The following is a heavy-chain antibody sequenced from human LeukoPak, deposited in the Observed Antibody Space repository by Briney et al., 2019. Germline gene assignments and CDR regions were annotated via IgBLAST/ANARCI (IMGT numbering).Heavy chain of an antibody. Sequence: GGSLRLSCAASGFTFSSYWMHWVRQAPGKGLVCVSRINSDESSTRYADSVKGRFTISSDNAQNTLYLQMHSLRGEDTAVYYCARGSSPYYWGQGTLVTVSS. V-gene: IGHV3-74*01. D-gene: IGHD6-6*01. CDR1: GFTFSSYW. J-gene: IGHJ4*02. CDR2: INSDESST. CDR3: ARGSSPYY.